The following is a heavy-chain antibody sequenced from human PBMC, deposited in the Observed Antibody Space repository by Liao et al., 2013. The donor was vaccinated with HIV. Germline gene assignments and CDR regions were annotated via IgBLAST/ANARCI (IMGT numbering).Heavy chain of an antibody. J-gene: IGHJ5*02. D-gene: IGHD5/OR15-5a*01. CDR3: ARGVPPDT. CDR1: RGSITSGSYY. Sequence: QVQLQESGPGLVKPSQTLSLTCTVSRGSITSGSYYWSWIRQPAGKGPEWIGRVYPSGITNYNPSLKSRVTMSIDTSSNQFFLNLNSVTAADTAVYFCARGVPPDTWGQGTLVTVSS. V-gene: IGHV4-61*02. CDR2: VYPSGIT.